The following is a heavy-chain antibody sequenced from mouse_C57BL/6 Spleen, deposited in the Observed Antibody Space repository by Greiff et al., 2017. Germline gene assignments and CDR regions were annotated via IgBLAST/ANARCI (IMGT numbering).Heavy chain of an antibody. CDR3: AREYYGYASYGYVDV. V-gene: IGHV3-6*01. CDR1: GYSITSGYY. CDR2: IRYDGSN. D-gene: IGHD2-2*01. J-gene: IGHJ1*01. Sequence: VQLQQSGPGLVKPSPSLSLTCSVTGYSITSGYYWNWIRQFPGNKLEWMGYIRYDGSNNYNPSLKNRISITRDTSKNQFFLKLNSVTTEDTATYDCAREYYGYASYGYVDVWGEGTTVTVSS.